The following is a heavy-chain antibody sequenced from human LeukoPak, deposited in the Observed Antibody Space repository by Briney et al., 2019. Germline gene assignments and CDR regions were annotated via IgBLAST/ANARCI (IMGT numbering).Heavy chain of an antibody. CDR2: IIPIFGTA. CDR1: GGTFSSYA. V-gene: IGHV1-69*05. Sequence: SVKVSCKASGGTFSSYAISWVRQDPGQGLEWMGRIIPIFGTANYAQKFQGRVTITTDQSTSTAYMELSSLRSEDTAVYYCARDGYYYDSSGYDYWGQGTLVTVSS. CDR3: ARDGYYYDSSGYDY. J-gene: IGHJ4*02. D-gene: IGHD3-22*01.